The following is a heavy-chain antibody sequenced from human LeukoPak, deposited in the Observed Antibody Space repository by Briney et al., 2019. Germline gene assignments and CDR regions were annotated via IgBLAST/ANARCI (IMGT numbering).Heavy chain of an antibody. J-gene: IGHJ3*02. CDR2: ISSSSSTI. CDR1: GFIFSNYS. CDR3: ARERYGSGWYYAFDI. Sequence: GGSLRLSCVASGFIFSNYSMNWVRQAPGKGLEWVSYISSSSSTIYYADSVKGRFTISRDNAKNSLYLQMNSLRAEDTAVYYCARERYGSGWYYAFDIWGQGTMVTVSS. D-gene: IGHD6-19*01. V-gene: IGHV3-48*01.